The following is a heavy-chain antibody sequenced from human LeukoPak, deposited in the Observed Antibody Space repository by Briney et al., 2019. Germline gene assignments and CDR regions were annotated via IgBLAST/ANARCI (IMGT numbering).Heavy chain of an antibody. CDR2: INWNGGST. CDR3: ARIILTGYYLGNDAFDI. J-gene: IGHJ3*02. CDR1: GFTFDDYG. Sequence: PGGSLRLSCAASGFTFDDYGMSWVRQAPGKGLEWVSGINWNGGSTGYADSVKGRFTISRDNAKNSLYLQMNSLRAEDTALYHCARIILTGYYLGNDAFDIWGQGTMVTVSS. V-gene: IGHV3-20*01. D-gene: IGHD3-9*01.